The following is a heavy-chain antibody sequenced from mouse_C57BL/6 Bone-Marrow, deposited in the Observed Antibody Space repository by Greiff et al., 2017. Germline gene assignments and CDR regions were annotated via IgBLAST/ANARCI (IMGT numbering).Heavy chain of an antibody. D-gene: IGHD2-4*01. Sequence: DVKLQESGPGLVKPSQSLSLTCSVTGYSITSGYYWNWIRQFPGNKLEWMGYISYDGSNNYNPSLKNRISITRDTSKNQFFLKLNSVTTEDTATYYCARAIYYENYFDYWGQGTTLTVSS. V-gene: IGHV3-6*01. CDR1: GYSITSGYY. CDR3: ARAIYYENYFDY. CDR2: ISYDGSN. J-gene: IGHJ2*01.